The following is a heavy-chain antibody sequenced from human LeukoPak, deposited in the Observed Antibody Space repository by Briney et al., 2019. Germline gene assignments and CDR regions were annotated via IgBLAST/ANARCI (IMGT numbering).Heavy chain of an antibody. CDR3: ARGPTTGGSDY. CDR2: IGGRGDGI. J-gene: IGHJ4*02. CDR1: GFTFSDYS. Sequence: PGGSLRLSCAASGFTFSDYSMNWVRQAPGKGLEWISYIGGRGDGISYADSVKGRFTISRDNAKNSLYLQMNSLRAEDTAVYYCARGPTTGGSDYWGQGTLVTVSS. D-gene: IGHD4-17*01. V-gene: IGHV3-11*01.